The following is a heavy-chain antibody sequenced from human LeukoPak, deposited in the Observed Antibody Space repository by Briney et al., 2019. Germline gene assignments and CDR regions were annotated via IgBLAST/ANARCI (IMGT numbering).Heavy chain of an antibody. J-gene: IGHJ4*02. CDR2: ICYSGTI. D-gene: IGHD5-24*01. CDR3: ARGRDDYKLGY. Sequence: SETLSLTCTVSGGSISSYYWSWIRQSPERGLEWIACICYSGTIDYNPSLMSRVTISLDRSKNQFSLKLTSVTAADTAVYYCARGRDDYKLGYWGQGTLVTVSS. CDR1: GGSISSYY. V-gene: IGHV4-59*01.